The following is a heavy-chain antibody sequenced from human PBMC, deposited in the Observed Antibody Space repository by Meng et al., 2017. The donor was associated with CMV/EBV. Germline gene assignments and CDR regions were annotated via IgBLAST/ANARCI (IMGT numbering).Heavy chain of an antibody. J-gene: IGHJ5*02. D-gene: IGHD3-10*01. CDR1: GYTFTGYY. V-gene: IGHV1-2*02. CDR3: AELWFGQGDWFDP. CDR2: INTNSGGT. Sequence: ASVKVSCKASGYTFTGYYMHWVRQAPGQGLEWMGWINTNSGGTNYAQKFQGRVTMTRDTSISTAYMELSRLRSDDTAVYYCAELWFGQGDWFDPWGQGTLVTVSS.